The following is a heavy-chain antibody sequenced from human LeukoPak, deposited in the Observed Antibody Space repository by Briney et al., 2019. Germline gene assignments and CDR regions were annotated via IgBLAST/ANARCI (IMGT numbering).Heavy chain of an antibody. J-gene: IGHJ4*02. CDR1: GFTVSSNY. D-gene: IGHD1-1*01. CDR2: IYSGGST. CDR3: ARYRDDWNDDLFDY. V-gene: IGHV3-53*01. Sequence: GGSLRLSCAASGFTVSSNYMSCVRQAPGKGLEWVSVIYSGGSTYYADSVKGRFTITRDNSKNTLYLQMNSLRAEDTAVYYCARYRDDWNDDLFDYWGQGTLVTVSS.